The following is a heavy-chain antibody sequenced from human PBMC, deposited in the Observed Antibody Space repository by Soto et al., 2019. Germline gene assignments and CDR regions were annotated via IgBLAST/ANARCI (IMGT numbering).Heavy chain of an antibody. J-gene: IGHJ6*02. CDR2: ISGSGGST. V-gene: IGHV3-23*01. Sequence: GGSLRLSCAAPGFTFSSYAMSWVRQAPGKGLEWVSAISGSGGSTYYADSVKGRFTISRDNSKNTLYLQMNSLRAEDTAVYYCATSGTFGYYYYYGMDVWGQGTTVTVSS. CDR3: ATSGTFGYYYYYGMDV. CDR1: GFTFSSYA. D-gene: IGHD3-10*01.